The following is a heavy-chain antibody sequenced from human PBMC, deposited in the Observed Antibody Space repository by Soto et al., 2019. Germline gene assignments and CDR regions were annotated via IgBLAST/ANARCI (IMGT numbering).Heavy chain of an antibody. CDR2: INHSGST. Sequence: SETLSLTCAVYDGYFIGYYWSWIRQPPGKGLEWIGEINHSGSTNYNPSLKSRVTISVDTSKNQFSLKLSSVTAADTAVYYCARVEVITGTPYYYGMDVWGQGTTVTVSS. CDR1: DGYFIGYY. D-gene: IGHD1-20*01. CDR3: ARVEVITGTPYYYGMDV. V-gene: IGHV4-34*01. J-gene: IGHJ6*02.